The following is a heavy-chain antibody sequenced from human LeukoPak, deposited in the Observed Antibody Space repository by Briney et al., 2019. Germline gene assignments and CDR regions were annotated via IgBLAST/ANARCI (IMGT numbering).Heavy chain of an antibody. D-gene: IGHD3-22*01. CDR2: ISYDGSNK. CDR1: GFTFSSYG. J-gene: IGHJ4*02. V-gene: IGHV3-30*18. Sequence: PGGSLRLSCAASGFTFSSYGMHWVRQAPGKGLEWVAVISYDGSNKYYADSVKGRFTISRDNSKNTLYLQMNSLRAEDTAVYYCAKGYYYDSSGYPLDYWSQGTLVTVSS. CDR3: AKGYYYDSSGYPLDY.